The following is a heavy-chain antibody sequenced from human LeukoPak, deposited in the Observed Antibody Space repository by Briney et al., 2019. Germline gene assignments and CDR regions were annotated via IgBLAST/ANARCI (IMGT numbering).Heavy chain of an antibody. CDR1: GCTFSSYA. D-gene: IGHD3-22*01. V-gene: IGHV3-30*04. Sequence: GGSLRLSCAASGCTFSSYAMHWVREAPGKGLEWVAVISYDGSNKYYADSVKGRFTISRDNSKNTLYLQMNSLRAEDTAVYYCARDPRLTLYYDSSEDAFDIWGQGTMVTVSS. J-gene: IGHJ3*02. CDR3: ARDPRLTLYYDSSEDAFDI. CDR2: ISYDGSNK.